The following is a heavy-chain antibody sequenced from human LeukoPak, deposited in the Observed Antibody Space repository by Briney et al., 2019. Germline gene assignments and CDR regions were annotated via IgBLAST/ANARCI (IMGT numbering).Heavy chain of an antibody. CDR1: GFTFSSYS. Sequence: GGSLRLSCAASGFTFSSYSMNWDRQAPGKGLEWVSSISSSSSYIYYADSVKGRFTISRDNAKNSLYLQMNSLRAEDTAVYYCARLSDDAFDIWGQGTMVTVSS. CDR3: ARLSDDAFDI. J-gene: IGHJ3*02. V-gene: IGHV3-21*01. CDR2: ISSSSSYI.